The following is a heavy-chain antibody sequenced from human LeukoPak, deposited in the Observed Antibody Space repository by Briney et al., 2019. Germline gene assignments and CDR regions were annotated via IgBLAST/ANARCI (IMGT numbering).Heavy chain of an antibody. Sequence: PSETLSLTCTVSGGSISSSSYYWGWIRQPPGKGLEWIGSIYYSGSTYYNPSLKSRVTISVDTSKNQFSLKLSSVTAADTAVYYCAREKFGELLYLGYWGQGTLVTVSS. V-gene: IGHV4-39*02. CDR2: IYYSGST. D-gene: IGHD3-10*01. CDR3: AREKFGELLYLGY. J-gene: IGHJ4*02. CDR1: GGSISSSSYY.